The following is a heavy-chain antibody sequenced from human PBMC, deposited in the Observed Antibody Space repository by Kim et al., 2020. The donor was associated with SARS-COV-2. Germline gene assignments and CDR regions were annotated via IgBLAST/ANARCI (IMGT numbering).Heavy chain of an antibody. CDR1: GFTFDDYG. CDR2: INWIGGST. V-gene: IGHV3-20*04. D-gene: IGHD6-13*01. CDR3: TRSADPGIAAAGDY. J-gene: IGHJ4*02. Sequence: GGSLRLSCAASGFTFDDYGMTWVRQAPGKGLEWVSGINWIGGSTVYADSVKGRFTVSRDNAKNSLYLQMNSLRADDTALYYCTRSADPGIAAAGDYWGQGTLVTVSS.